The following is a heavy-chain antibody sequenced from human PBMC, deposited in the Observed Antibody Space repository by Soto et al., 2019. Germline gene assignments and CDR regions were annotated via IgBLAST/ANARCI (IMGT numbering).Heavy chain of an antibody. V-gene: IGHV3-74*01. CDR2: INSDGSST. J-gene: IGHJ3*01. CDR1: GFTFSSYW. CDR3: ARDLGIAAAPS. Sequence: PGWSLRLSCAAPGFTFSSYWMHWVRQAPGKGLVWVSRINSDGSSTSYADSVKGRFTISRDNAKNTLYLQMNSLRAEDTAVYYCARDLGIAAAPSWGQGTMVTVSS. D-gene: IGHD6-13*01.